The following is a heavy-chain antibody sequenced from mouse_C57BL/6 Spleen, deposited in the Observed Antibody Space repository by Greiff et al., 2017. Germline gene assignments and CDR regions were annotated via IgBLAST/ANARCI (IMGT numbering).Heavy chain of an antibody. CDR1: GYSFTGYY. CDR3: ARRRKDGYGDAMDY. CDR2: INPSTGGT. Sequence: VQLQQSGPELVKPGASVKISCKASGYSFTGYYMNWVKQSPEKSLEWIGEINPSTGGTTYNQKFKAKATLTVDKSSSTADMQLKSLTSEDSAVYYCARRRKDGYGDAMDYWGQGTSVTVSS. V-gene: IGHV1-42*01. J-gene: IGHJ4*01. D-gene: IGHD2-2*01.